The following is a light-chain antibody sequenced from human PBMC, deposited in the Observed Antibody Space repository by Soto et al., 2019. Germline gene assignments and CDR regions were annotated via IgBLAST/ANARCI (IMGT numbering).Light chain of an antibody. Sequence: QSVLTQTPSASGSRGRSVTISCTGTSSDIGAYNYVSWYQQHPGKAPKLMIYEVGDRPSGLSNRFSGSKSGNTASLTISRLQTEDEADYYCSSYTSNNFYVFGTGTKVTVL. CDR2: EVG. CDR1: SSDIGAYNY. J-gene: IGLJ1*01. V-gene: IGLV2-14*01. CDR3: SSYTSNNFYV.